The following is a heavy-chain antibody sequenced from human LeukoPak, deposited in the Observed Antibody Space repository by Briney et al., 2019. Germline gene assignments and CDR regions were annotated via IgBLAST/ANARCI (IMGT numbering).Heavy chain of an antibody. CDR1: GGSISSSSYY. D-gene: IGHD5-12*01. Sequence: SETLSLTCTVSGGSISSSSYYCGWIRQPPGKGLEWIGSIYYSGSTYYNPSLKSRVTISVDTSKNQFSLKLSSVTAADTAVYYCARDIKVANWFDPWGQGTLVTVSS. CDR2: IYYSGST. V-gene: IGHV4-39*07. J-gene: IGHJ5*02. CDR3: ARDIKVANWFDP.